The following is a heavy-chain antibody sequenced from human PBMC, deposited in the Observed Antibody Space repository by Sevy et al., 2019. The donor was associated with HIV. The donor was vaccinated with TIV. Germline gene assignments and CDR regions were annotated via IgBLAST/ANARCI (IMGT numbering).Heavy chain of an antibody. V-gene: IGHV3-23*01. D-gene: IGHD3-22*01. Sequence: GGSLRLSCAASGFTFSSYGMRWVRQAPGKGLEWVSAISRSGGRTYYADSVKGRFTISRDNSKNTLYLQMNSLRAEDTAVHYCAKEGLRPYDSSSYYAGPDAFHIWGQGTMVTVSS. CDR3: AKEGLRPYDSSSYYAGPDAFHI. CDR1: GFTFSSYG. CDR2: ISRSGGRT. J-gene: IGHJ3*02.